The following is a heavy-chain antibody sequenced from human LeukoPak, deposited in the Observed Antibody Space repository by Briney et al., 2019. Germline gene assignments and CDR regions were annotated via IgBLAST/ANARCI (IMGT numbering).Heavy chain of an antibody. J-gene: IGHJ5*02. Sequence: GGSLRLSCAASGFTISSYAMTWVRQAPGKGMERLSTISDSCGSTYYADSVKGRFTISRDNSKNTLYLQMNSLRAEDTAFYYCAKDRPPDYSSRQGFSDNWFDPWGQGTLVTVSS. D-gene: IGHD3-22*01. CDR3: AKDRPPDYSSRQGFSDNWFDP. CDR1: GFTISSYA. CDR2: ISDSCGST. V-gene: IGHV3-23*01.